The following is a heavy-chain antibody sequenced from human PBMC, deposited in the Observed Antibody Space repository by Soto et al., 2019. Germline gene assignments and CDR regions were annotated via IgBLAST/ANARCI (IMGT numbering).Heavy chain of an antibody. CDR3: ARVVIDLIAVAGNWFDP. J-gene: IGHJ5*02. CDR1: GFTFSSYW. V-gene: IGHV3-7*01. Sequence: GGSLRLSCAASGFTFSSYWMSWVRQAPGKGLEWVANIKQDGSEKYYVDSVKGRFTISRDNAKNSLYLQMNSLRAEDTAVYYCARVVIDLIAVAGNWFDPWGQGTLVTVSS. D-gene: IGHD6-19*01. CDR2: IKQDGSEK.